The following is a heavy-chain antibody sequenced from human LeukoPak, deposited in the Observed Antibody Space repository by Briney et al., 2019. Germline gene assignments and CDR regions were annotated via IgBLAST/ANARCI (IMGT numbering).Heavy chain of an antibody. CDR3: ARGSGYSFDY. Sequence: PSETLSLTCTVSGGSISSSSYYWGWIRQPPGKGLEWIGSIYYSGSTYYNPSLKSRVTISVDTSKNQFSLVLSSVTAADTALYYCARGSGYSFDYWGQGTLVTVSS. V-gene: IGHV4-39*07. CDR2: IYYSGST. CDR1: GGSISSSSYY. J-gene: IGHJ4*02. D-gene: IGHD3-22*01.